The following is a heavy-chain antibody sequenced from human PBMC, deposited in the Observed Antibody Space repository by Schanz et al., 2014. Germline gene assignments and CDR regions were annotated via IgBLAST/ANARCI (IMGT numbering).Heavy chain of an antibody. CDR1: GFSVTSNS. J-gene: IGHJ6*02. Sequence: EVQLVESGGGLIQPGGSLNLACAASGFSVTSNSMNWVRQAPGKGLEWVSVIHDRGNTYSADSVKGRFTIARDTSENTVYLQMNSLRAEDPAVYYCARDPPGPPGYGMDVWGQGTTVTVSS. CDR3: ARDPPGPPGYGMDV. CDR2: IHDRGNT. V-gene: IGHV3-53*01.